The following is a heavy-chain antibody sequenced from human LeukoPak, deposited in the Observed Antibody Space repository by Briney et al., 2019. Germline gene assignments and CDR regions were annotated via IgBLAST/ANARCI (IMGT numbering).Heavy chain of an antibody. D-gene: IGHD3-16*01. CDR1: GGSLSSYY. CDR2: IYYSGST. CDR3: ARDRGGLDY. Sequence: SETLSLTCTVSGGSLSSYYWSWIRQPPGKGLEWIGYIYYSGSTNYNPSLKSRVTISVDTSKNQFSLKLSSVTAADTAVYYCARDRGGLDYWGQGTLVTVSS. J-gene: IGHJ4*02. V-gene: IGHV4-59*01.